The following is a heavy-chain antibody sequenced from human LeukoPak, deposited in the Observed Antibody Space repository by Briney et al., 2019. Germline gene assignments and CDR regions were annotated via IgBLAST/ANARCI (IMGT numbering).Heavy chain of an antibody. CDR2: IYTSGST. CDR3: ARSLYGLDASDI. D-gene: IGHD2-2*02. Sequence: SETLSLTCTVSGGSINSGSYYWNWIRQPAGKGLEWIGHIYTSGSTNYNPSLKSRVTISMDRSKNQFSVKLSSVTATGTAVYYCARSLYGLDASDIWGQGTMVTVSS. J-gene: IGHJ3*02. V-gene: IGHV4-61*09. CDR1: GGSINSGSYY.